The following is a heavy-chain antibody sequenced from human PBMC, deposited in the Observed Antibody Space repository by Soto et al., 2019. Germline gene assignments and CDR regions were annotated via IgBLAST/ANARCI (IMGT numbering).Heavy chain of an antibody. Sequence: PGESLKISCKGSGYSFAGYWITWVRQKPGKGLEWMGRIDPSDSQTYYSPSFRGHVTISVTKSITTVFLQWSSLRASDTAMYYFARGGVSTLTFDFWGQGTPVTVSS. D-gene: IGHD3-3*01. CDR1: GYSFAGYW. CDR3: ARGGVSTLTFDF. CDR2: IDPSDSQT. J-gene: IGHJ4*02. V-gene: IGHV5-10-1*01.